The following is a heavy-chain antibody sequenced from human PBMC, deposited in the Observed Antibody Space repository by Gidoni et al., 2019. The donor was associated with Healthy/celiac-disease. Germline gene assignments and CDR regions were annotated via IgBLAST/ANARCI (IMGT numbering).Heavy chain of an antibody. D-gene: IGHD3-16*01. CDR3: ARGAEAGRGMDV. CDR2: IGTAGDT. CDR1: GFTFSSYD. Sequence: EVQLVESGGGLVQPGGSLRLSCAASGFTFSSYDMHWVRQATGKGLEWVSAIGTAGDTFYPGSVKGRFTISRENAKNSLYLQMNSLRAGDTAVYYCARGAEAGRGMDVWGQGTTVTVSS. V-gene: IGHV3-13*01. J-gene: IGHJ6*02.